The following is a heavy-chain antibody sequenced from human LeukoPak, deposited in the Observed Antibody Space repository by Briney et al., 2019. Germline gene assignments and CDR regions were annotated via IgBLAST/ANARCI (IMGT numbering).Heavy chain of an antibody. CDR1: GFTFSSYS. CDR3: ARVVGYDSSGYYYEDFGWFDP. J-gene: IGHJ5*02. D-gene: IGHD3-22*01. CDR2: ISSSSSYI. V-gene: IGHV3-21*01. Sequence: PGGSLRLSCAASGFTFSSYSMNWVRQAPGKGLEWVSSISSSSSYIYYADSVKGRFTISRDNAKNSLYLQMNSLRAEDTAVYYCARVVGYDSSGYYYEDFGWFDPWGQGTLVTVPS.